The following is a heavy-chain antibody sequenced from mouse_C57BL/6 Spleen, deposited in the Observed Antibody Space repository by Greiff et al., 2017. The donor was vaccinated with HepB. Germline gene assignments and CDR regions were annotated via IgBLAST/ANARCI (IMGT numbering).Heavy chain of an antibody. CDR2: INYDGSST. D-gene: IGHD1-1*01. CDR1: GFTFSDYY. Sequence: EVQLVESEGGLVQPGSSMKLSCTASGFTFSDYYMAWVRQVPEKGLEWVANINYDGSSTYYLDSLKSRFIISRDNAKNILYLQMSSLKSEDTATYYCARERYYGSSLYWYFDVWGTGTTVTVSS. V-gene: IGHV5-16*01. J-gene: IGHJ1*03. CDR3: ARERYYGSSLYWYFDV.